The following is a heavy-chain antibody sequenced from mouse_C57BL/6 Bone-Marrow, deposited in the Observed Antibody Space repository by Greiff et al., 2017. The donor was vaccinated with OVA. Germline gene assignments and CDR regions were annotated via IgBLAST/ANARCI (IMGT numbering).Heavy chain of an antibody. V-gene: IGHV1-15*01. CDR2: IDPETGGT. J-gene: IGHJ4*01. CDR3: TNYGSSYGGFYYYAMDY. Sequence: VQLQQSGAELVRPGASVTLSCKASGYTFTDYEMHWVKQTPVHGLEWIGAIDPETGGTAYNQKFKGKAILTADKSSSTAYMELRSLTSEDSAVYYCTNYGSSYGGFYYYAMDYWGQGTSRTVSS. D-gene: IGHD1-1*01. CDR1: GYTFTDYE.